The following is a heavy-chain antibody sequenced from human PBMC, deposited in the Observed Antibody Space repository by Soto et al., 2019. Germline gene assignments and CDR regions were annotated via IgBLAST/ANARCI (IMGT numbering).Heavy chain of an antibody. Sequence: GESLKISCKGSVYGFAGYWITWVRQKPGKGLEWMGRIDPSDSQTYYSPSFRGHVTISATKSITTVFLQWSSLRASDTAMYYCARQIYDSDTGPNFQYYFDSWGQGTPVTVS. CDR1: VYGFAGYW. D-gene: IGHD3-22*01. CDR3: ARQIYDSDTGPNFQYYFDS. J-gene: IGHJ4*02. CDR2: IDPSDSQT. V-gene: IGHV5-10-1*01.